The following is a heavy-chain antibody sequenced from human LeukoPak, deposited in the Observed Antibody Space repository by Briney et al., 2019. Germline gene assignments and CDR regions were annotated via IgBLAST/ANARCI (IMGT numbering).Heavy chain of an antibody. CDR2: MNPNSGNT. D-gene: IGHD1-7*01. J-gene: IGHJ4*02. CDR3: ARGTLTGTIGDY. Sequence: PRASVKVSCKASGYTFTGYYMHWVRQATGQGLEWMGWMNPNSGNTGYAQKFQGRVTMTRNTSISTAYMELSSLRSEDTAVYYCARGTLTGTIGDYWGQETLVTVSS. CDR1: GYTFTGYY. V-gene: IGHV1-8*02.